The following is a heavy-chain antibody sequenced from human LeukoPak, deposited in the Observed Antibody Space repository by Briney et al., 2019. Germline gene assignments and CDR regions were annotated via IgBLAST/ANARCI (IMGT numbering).Heavy chain of an antibody. D-gene: IGHD3-22*01. CDR3: AKDLRHYYDSSGHYYFDY. V-gene: IGHV3-23*01. CDR2: ISGSGGST. J-gene: IGHJ4*02. Sequence: GGSLRLSCAASGFTFSSYAMSWVRQAPGKGLEWVSAISGSGGSTYYADSVKGRFTISRDSSKNTLYLQMNSLRAEDTAVYYCAKDLRHYYDSSGHYYFDYWGQGTLVTVSS. CDR1: GFTFSSYA.